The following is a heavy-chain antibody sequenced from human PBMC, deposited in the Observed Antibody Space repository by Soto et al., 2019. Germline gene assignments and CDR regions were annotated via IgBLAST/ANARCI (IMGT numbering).Heavy chain of an antibody. D-gene: IGHD2-21*02. Sequence: QAPLVQSGAEVKKPGASVKVSCEASGYTFTSYYMHWVRQAPGQGLEWMGWISPNSGDTKYAQKFRGRVTMTRDTSITTAYMEVKVLSSDGTAVYYCARQLAYCGGDGFTEPVEYWGQGTLVTFSS. CDR3: ARQLAYCGGDGFTEPVEY. CDR2: ISPNSGDT. J-gene: IGHJ4*02. CDR1: GYTFTSYY. V-gene: IGHV1-2*02.